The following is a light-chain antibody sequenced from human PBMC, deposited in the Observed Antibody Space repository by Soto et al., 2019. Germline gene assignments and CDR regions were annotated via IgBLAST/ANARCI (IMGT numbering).Light chain of an antibody. CDR2: AAS. Sequence: IQLTQSPSSVSASVGDRVTITCRASQSVTNWLAWYQQRPGKAPKLLIFAASSLRSGVPARFSGSGSVKDFTLTSSSLPPEDFETYYCQQLSSYPLTFGGWTTVESK. V-gene: IGKV1-12*01. CDR3: QQLSSYPLT. J-gene: IGKJ4*02. CDR1: QSVTNW.